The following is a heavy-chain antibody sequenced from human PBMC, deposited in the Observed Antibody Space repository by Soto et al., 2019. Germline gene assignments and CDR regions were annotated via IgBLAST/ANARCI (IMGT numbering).Heavy chain of an antibody. CDR3: ARGRYGDY. Sequence: QVHLVQSGAEVKKPGASVKVSCKGSGYTFTSYGITRVRQAPGQGLEWIGWISAHNGNTDYAQKLQGRVTVTRDTSPSTAYMELRSLRSDGTAVYYCARGRYGDYWGQGALVTVSS. CDR2: ISAHNGNT. J-gene: IGHJ4*02. CDR1: GYTFTSYG. D-gene: IGHD1-1*01. V-gene: IGHV1-18*01.